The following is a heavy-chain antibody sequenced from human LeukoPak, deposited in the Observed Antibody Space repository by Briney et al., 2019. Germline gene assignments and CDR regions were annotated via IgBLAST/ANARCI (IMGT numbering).Heavy chain of an antibody. J-gene: IGHJ4*02. CDR1: VYTLTELS. Sequence: ASVNVSCRVSVYTLTELSMHCVRQAPGKGLEGRRGFDPEDGETIYAQKFQGRVTMTEDTSTDTAYMELSSLRSEDTAVYDCATVAAPPPITPFDYWGQGTLVTVSS. D-gene: IGHD3-10*01. CDR2: FDPEDGET. V-gene: IGHV1-24*01. CDR3: ATVAAPPPITPFDY.